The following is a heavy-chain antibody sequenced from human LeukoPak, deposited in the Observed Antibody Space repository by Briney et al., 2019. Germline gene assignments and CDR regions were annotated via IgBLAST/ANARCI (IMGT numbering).Heavy chain of an antibody. CDR2: ISGSGGST. V-gene: IGHV3-23*01. J-gene: IGHJ6*02. CDR3: AKDDHSSGYSSSWYGGYYYYGMDV. CDR1: GFTFSSYA. D-gene: IGHD6-13*01. Sequence: PGGSLRLSCAASGFTFSSYAMSWARQAPGKGLEWVSAISGSGGSTYYADSVKGRFTISRDNSKNTLYLQMNSLRAEDTAVYYCAKDDHSSGYSSSWYGGYYYYGMDVWGQGTTVTVSS.